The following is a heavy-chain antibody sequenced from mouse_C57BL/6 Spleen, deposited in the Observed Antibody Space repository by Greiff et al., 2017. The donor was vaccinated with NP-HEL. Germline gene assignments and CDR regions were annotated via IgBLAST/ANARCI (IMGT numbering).Heavy chain of an antibody. CDR2: ISSGSSTI. J-gene: IGHJ3*01. V-gene: IGHV5-17*01. D-gene: IGHD1-1*01. CDR3: ARNTYYGSSLFAY. CDR1: GFTFSDYG. Sequence: EVQGVESGGGLVKPGGSLKLSCAASGFTFSDYGMHWVRQAPEKGLEWVAYISSGSSTIYYADTVKGRFTISRDNAKNTLFLQMTSLRSEDTAMYYCARNTYYGSSLFAYWGQGTLVTVSA.